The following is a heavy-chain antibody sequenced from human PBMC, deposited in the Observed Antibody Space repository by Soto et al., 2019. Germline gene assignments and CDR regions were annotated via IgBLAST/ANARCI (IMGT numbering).Heavy chain of an antibody. CDR3: ARTSISGYDY. Sequence: SETRSLTCTVSVDSINSYSWSWIRQPPGKGLEWIAYIHYSGSTKYNPSPKSRITISIDTSRNQISLNLSSVTAADTAVYYCARTSISGYDYWGQGILVTVSS. J-gene: IGHJ4*02. CDR2: IHYSGST. D-gene: IGHD3-9*01. CDR1: VDSINSYS. V-gene: IGHV4-59*12.